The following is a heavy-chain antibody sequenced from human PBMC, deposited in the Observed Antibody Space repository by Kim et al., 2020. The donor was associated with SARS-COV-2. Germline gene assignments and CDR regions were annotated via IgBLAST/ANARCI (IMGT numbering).Heavy chain of an antibody. CDR3: ASEYILTGYYVDY. J-gene: IGHJ4*02. Sequence: GGSLRLSCAASGFTFSSYAMHWVRQAPGKGLEWVAVISYDGSNKYYADSVKGRFTISRDNSKNTLYLQMNSLRAEDMAVYYCASEYILTGYYVDYWGQGTLVTVSS. CDR1: GFTFSSYA. D-gene: IGHD3-9*01. CDR2: ISYDGSNK. V-gene: IGHV3-30*04.